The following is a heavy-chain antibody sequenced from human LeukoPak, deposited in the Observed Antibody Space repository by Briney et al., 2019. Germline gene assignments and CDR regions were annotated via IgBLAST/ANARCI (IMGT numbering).Heavy chain of an antibody. J-gene: IGHJ6*03. D-gene: IGHD2-2*01. V-gene: IGHV1-8*01. Sequence: ASVKVSCKASGYTFTSYDINWVRQATGQGLEWMGWMNPNSGNTGYAQKFQGRVTMTRNTSISTAYTELSSLRSEDTAVYYCARERTPYYYMDVWGKGTTVTVSS. CDR1: GYTFTSYD. CDR3: ARERTPYYYMDV. CDR2: MNPNSGNT.